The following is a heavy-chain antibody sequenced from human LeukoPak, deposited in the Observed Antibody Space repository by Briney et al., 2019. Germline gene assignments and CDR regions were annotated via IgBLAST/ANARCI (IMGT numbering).Heavy chain of an antibody. Sequence: PGGSLRLSCAASGFTFSSYSMNWVRQAPGKGLEWVSSISSSSSYIYYADSVKGRFTISRDNAKNSLYLQMNSLRAEDTAVYYCAKGPYCGGDCYFPDYWGQGTLVTVSS. J-gene: IGHJ4*02. CDR1: GFTFSSYS. CDR3: AKGPYCGGDCYFPDY. D-gene: IGHD2-21*02. CDR2: ISSSSSYI. V-gene: IGHV3-21*01.